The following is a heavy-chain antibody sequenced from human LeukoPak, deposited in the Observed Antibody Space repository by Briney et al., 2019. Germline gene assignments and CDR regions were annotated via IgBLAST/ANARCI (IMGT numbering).Heavy chain of an antibody. D-gene: IGHD2-2*01. CDR3: AKLVPAAPGAFDI. CDR2: ISGSGGST. CDR1: GFTFSSYA. J-gene: IGHJ3*02. Sequence: GGSLRLSCAASGFTFSSYAMSWVRQAPGKGLEWVSAISGSGGSTYYADSVKGRFTISRDNAKNSLYLQMNSLRAEDTAVYYCAKLVPAAPGAFDIWGQGTMVTVSS. V-gene: IGHV3-23*01.